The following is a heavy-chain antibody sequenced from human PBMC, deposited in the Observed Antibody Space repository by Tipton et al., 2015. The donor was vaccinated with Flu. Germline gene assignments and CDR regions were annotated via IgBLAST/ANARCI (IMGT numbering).Heavy chain of an antibody. Sequence: TLSLTCAVSGYSISSGYYWGWIRQPPGKGLEWIGSIYHIGSTYYNPSLKSRVTISVDTSKNQFSLKLSSVTAADTAVYYCAPAIAVAGMWFDPWGQGTLVTVSS. CDR3: APAIAVAGMWFDP. J-gene: IGHJ5*02. CDR1: GYSISSGYY. D-gene: IGHD6-19*01. V-gene: IGHV4-38-2*01. CDR2: IYHIGST.